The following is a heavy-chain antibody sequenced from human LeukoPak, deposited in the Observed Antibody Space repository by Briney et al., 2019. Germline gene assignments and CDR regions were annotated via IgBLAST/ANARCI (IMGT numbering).Heavy chain of an antibody. D-gene: IGHD6-13*01. CDR3: ATGGIIAAAHNWFDP. J-gene: IGHJ5*02. Sequence: SVKVSCKASGGTFSSYAISWVRQAPGQGLEWMGGIIPIFGTANYAQKFQGRVTITADKSTSTAYMELSSLRSEDTAVYYCATGGIIAAAHNWFDPWGQGTLVTVSS. V-gene: IGHV1-69*06. CDR1: GGTFSSYA. CDR2: IIPIFGTA.